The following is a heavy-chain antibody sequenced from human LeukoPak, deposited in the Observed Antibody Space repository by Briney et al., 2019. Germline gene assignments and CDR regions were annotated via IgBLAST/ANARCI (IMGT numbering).Heavy chain of an antibody. V-gene: IGHV1-8*01. CDR2: MNPNSGNT. CDR1: GYTFTSYD. D-gene: IGHD6-13*01. Sequence: ASMKVSCKASGYTFTSYDINWVRQATGQGLEWMGWMNPNSGNTGYAQKFQGRVTMTRNTSISTAYMELSSLRSEDTAVYYCARGNGYSSSWGYWGQGTLVTVSS. J-gene: IGHJ4*02. CDR3: ARGNGYSSSWGY.